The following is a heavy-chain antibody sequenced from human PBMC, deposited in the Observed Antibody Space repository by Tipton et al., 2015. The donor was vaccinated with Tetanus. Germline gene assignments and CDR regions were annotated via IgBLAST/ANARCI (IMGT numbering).Heavy chain of an antibody. CDR1: GFTFSNYA. J-gene: IGHJ4*02. Sequence: SLRLSCEVSGFTFSNYAMNWVRQAPGKGLEWVASISSTTSYIYYADSVKGRFTISRDNAKSSLFLQMTSLRAEDTAVYYCASGSSLDYWGQGTLVAVPS. V-gene: IGHV3-21*01. CDR2: ISSTTSYI. D-gene: IGHD6-6*01. CDR3: ASGSSLDY.